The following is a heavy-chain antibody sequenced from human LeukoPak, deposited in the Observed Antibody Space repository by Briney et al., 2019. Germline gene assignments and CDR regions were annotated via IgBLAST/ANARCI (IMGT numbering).Heavy chain of an antibody. CDR2: ISGSGRTI. D-gene: IGHD3-10*02. J-gene: IGHJ6*04. CDR1: GFTFSDYY. V-gene: IGHV3-11*04. Sequence: GGSLRLSCAASGFTFSDYYMSWIRQAPGKGLEWVSYISGSGRTIYYADSVKGRFTISKDNAKNSLYLQMNSLRAEDTAVYYCAELGITMIGGVWGKGTTVTISS. CDR3: AELGITMIGGV.